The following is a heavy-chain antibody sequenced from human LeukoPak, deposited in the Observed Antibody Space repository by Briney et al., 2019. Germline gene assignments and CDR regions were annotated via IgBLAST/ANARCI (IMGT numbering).Heavy chain of an antibody. J-gene: IGHJ5*02. V-gene: IGHV4-30-2*01. D-gene: IGHD3-3*02. CDR1: GGSISSGGYY. CDR3: ARHFRPPTMFDP. CDR2: IYHSGST. Sequence: PSETLSLTCTVSGGSISSGGYYWSWIRQPPGKGLEWIGYIYHSGSTYYNPSLKSRVTISVDRSKNQFSLKLSSVTAADTAVYYCARHFRPPTMFDPWGQGTLVTVSS.